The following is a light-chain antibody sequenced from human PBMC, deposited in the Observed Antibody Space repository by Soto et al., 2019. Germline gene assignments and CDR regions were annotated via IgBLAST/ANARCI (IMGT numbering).Light chain of an antibody. J-gene: IGKJ2*01. CDR2: GAS. Sequence: EVVVTQSQATLSVSPGERVTLSCRASQSVDSDVAWFQHKPGQAPRLLIYGASTRAAGIPGRFSGSGYETDFTFTISSLEPEDYASYFCQQYNTWVRGTFGQGTKLESK. CDR3: QQYNTWVRGT. V-gene: IGKV3-15*01. CDR1: QSVDSD.